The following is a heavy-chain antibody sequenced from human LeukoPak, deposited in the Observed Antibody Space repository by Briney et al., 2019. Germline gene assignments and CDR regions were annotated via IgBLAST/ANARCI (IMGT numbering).Heavy chain of an antibody. CDR2: ISSSSSYI. D-gene: IGHD6-19*01. Sequence: GGSLRLSCAASGFTFSSYSMNWVRQAPGKGLEWVSSISSSSSYIYYADSVKGRFTISRDNAKNSLYLQMNSLRAEDTAVYYCARYRIAVAGTGGYFGYWGQGTLVTVSS. V-gene: IGHV3-21*01. J-gene: IGHJ4*02. CDR1: GFTFSSYS. CDR3: ARYRIAVAGTGGYFGY.